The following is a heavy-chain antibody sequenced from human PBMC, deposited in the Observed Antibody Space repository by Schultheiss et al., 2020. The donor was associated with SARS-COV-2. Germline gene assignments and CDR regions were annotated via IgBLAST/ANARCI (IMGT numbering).Heavy chain of an antibody. V-gene: IGHV3-73*01. D-gene: IGHD5-12*01. CDR1: GFSFSGSS. CDR2: IRSKAHNYAT. J-gene: IGHJ4*02. CDR3: AINPRY. Sequence: GGSLRLSCAASGFSFSGSSMYWVRQASGRGLEWVGRIRSKAHNYATAYGASVKGRFTISRDNAKKSLYLQMNSLRDEDTAVYYCAINPRYWGQGTLVTVSS.